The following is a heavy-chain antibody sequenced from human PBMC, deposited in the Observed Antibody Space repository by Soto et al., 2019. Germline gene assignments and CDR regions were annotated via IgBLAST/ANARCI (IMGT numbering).Heavy chain of an antibody. CDR2: ISGSGGTI. CDR3: AKDKSAWGFFDF. J-gene: IGHJ4*02. D-gene: IGHD7-27*01. CDR1: GFTFKTYA. V-gene: IGHV3-23*01. Sequence: VQLLESGGGLVQPGGSLRLSCATFGFTFKTYAMTWVRQAPGKRLEWVAVISGSGGTIYYADSVKGRFTISRDNSKDTFYLQMNSLRAGDTALYYCAKDKSAWGFFDFLGQGTQVTVSP.